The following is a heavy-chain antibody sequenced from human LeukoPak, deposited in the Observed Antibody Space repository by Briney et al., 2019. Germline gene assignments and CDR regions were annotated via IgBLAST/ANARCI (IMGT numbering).Heavy chain of an antibody. V-gene: IGHV3-7*04. Sequence: GPLRLSFTASGXTFSSYWMNWVRQAPGKGLEWVANIKQDGSEKYYVDSVKGRFTISRDNAKKSLYLQMNSLRAEDTAVYYCARETEMANLDYWGQGTLVTVSS. CDR2: IKQDGSEK. J-gene: IGHJ4*02. CDR3: ARETEMANLDY. CDR1: GXTFSSYW. D-gene: IGHD5-24*01.